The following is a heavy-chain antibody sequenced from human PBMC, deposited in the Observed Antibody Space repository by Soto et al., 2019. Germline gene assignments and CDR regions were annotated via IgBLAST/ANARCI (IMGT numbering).Heavy chain of an antibody. D-gene: IGHD3-3*01. J-gene: IGHJ6*03. CDR2: IYSGGST. Sequence: GGSLRLSCAASGFTVSSNYMSWVRQAPGKGLEWVSVIYSGGSTYYADSVKGRFTISRHNSKNTLYLQMNSLRAEDTAVYYCASPSLRFLEWSNLKLNYYYMDVWGKGTTVTVSS. V-gene: IGHV3-53*04. CDR3: ASPSLRFLEWSNLKLNYYYMDV. CDR1: GFTVSSNY.